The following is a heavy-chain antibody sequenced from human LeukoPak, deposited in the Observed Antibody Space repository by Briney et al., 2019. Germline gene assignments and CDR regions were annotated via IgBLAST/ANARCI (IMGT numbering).Heavy chain of an antibody. Sequence: SETLSLTCTVSGYSISSGYYWGWIRLPPGKGLEWIGSIYHSGSTYYNPSLKSRVTISVDTSKNQFSLKLRSVTAADTAVYYCARALYGENYYYYYTDVWGKGTTVTVSS. CDR1: GYSISSGYY. CDR2: IYHSGST. V-gene: IGHV4-38-2*02. CDR3: ARALYGENYYYYYTDV. J-gene: IGHJ6*03. D-gene: IGHD4-17*01.